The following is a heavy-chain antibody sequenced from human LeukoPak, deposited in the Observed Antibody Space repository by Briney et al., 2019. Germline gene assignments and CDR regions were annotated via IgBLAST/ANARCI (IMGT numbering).Heavy chain of an antibody. V-gene: IGHV3-74*01. J-gene: IGHJ4*02. Sequence: GGSLRLSCAASGFTFSSYWMHWVRQAPGQGLVWLSRLSTDGSSTDYADSVKGRFTISRDNAKNTLYLQMNSPRAEDTAVYYCARVSCDYTTCKYPFDYWGQGTLVTVSS. CDR1: GFTFSSYW. CDR2: LSTDGSST. D-gene: IGHD3-3*01. CDR3: ARVSCDYTTCKYPFDY.